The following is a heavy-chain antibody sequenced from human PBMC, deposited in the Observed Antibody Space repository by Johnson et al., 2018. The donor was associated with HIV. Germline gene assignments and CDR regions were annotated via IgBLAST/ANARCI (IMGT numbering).Heavy chain of an antibody. D-gene: IGHD6-6*01. J-gene: IGHJ3*02. CDR3: ARDSSNSFRFEMYAFDI. Sequence: QVQLVESRGGVVRPGGSLRLSCAASGFTFDDYDMSWVRQAPGKGLEWVAVMSFDGNNRYYADSVKGRFTISRDNSKNTLYLQMNSLRPEDTAVYYCARDSSNSFRFEMYAFDIWGQGTMVTVSS. CDR1: GFTFDDYD. V-gene: IGHV3-30-3*01. CDR2: MSFDGNNR.